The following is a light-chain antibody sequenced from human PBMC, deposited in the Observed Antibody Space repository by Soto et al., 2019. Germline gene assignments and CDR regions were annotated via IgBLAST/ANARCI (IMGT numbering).Light chain of an antibody. CDR3: QQYDSDSST. CDR2: EAS. V-gene: IGKV1-5*03. Sequence: DIQMTQSPSTLSASVGXRVTXTXXASQSINNWLAWYQQKPGKAPKLLIYEASSLLSGVPSRFSGSGSGTEFTLTISSLQPDDFADYYCQQYDSDSSTFGQGTKLDI. CDR1: QSINNW. J-gene: IGKJ2*01.